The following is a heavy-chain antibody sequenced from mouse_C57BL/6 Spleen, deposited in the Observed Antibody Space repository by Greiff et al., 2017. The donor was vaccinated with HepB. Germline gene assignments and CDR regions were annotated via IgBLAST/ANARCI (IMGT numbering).Heavy chain of an antibody. CDR2: INPNNGGT. J-gene: IGHJ2*01. D-gene: IGHD1-1*01. CDR3: ARGGYYYGSSYLYYFDY. CDR1: GYTFTDYY. V-gene: IGHV1-26*01. Sequence: VQLKQSGPELVKPGASVKISCKASGYTFTDYYMNWVKQSHGKSLEWIGDINPNNGGTSYNQKFKGKATLTVDKSSSTAYMELRSLTSEDSAVYYCARGGYYYGSSYLYYFDYWGQGTTLTVSS.